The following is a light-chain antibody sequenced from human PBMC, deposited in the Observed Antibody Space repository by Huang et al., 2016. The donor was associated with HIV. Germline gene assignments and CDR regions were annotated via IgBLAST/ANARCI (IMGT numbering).Light chain of an antibody. CDR2: AAS. Sequence: DIQMTQSPSSLSASVGDRVTITCRAIQSISSYLNWYQQKPGKAPKLLIYAASSLQSGVPARFSGSGSGTDFTLTITSLQPEDFATYHCQQSYSTPYTCGQGTKLEMK. CDR1: QSISSY. V-gene: IGKV1-39*01. CDR3: QQSYSTPYT. J-gene: IGKJ2*01.